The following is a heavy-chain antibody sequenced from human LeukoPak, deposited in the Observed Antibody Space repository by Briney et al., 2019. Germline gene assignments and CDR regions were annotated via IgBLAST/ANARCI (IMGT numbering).Heavy chain of an antibody. CDR1: GDSITGFY. J-gene: IGHJ3*02. Sequence: SETLSLTCTVSGDSITGFYWNWIRQPPGKGLEWIGYIHYSGSTNYNPSLKSRVTISVDTSKNQFSLKLSSVTAADTAVYYCARHVIVGAGAFDIWGQGTVVTVSS. V-gene: IGHV4-59*08. CDR2: IHYSGST. CDR3: ARHVIVGAGAFDI. D-gene: IGHD1-26*01.